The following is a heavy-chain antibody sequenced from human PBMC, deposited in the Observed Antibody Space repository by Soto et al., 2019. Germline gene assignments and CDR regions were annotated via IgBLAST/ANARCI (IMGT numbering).Heavy chain of an antibody. J-gene: IGHJ4*02. Sequence: GGSLRLSCAASGFTFSSYSMNWVLQAPGKGLEYVSSISINGGSTHYADSVKGRFTISRDNSKNTQYLQMSSLRADDTALYYCVKGEYYYDSSGYYPFDYWGQGTLVTVSS. CDR3: VKGEYYYDSSGYYPFDY. V-gene: IGHV3-64D*06. D-gene: IGHD3-22*01. CDR2: ISINGGST. CDR1: GFTFSSYS.